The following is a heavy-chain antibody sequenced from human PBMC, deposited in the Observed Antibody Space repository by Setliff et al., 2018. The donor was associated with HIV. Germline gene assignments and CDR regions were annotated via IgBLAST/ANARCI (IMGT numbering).Heavy chain of an antibody. V-gene: IGHV1-2*02. Sequence: WASVKVSCKASGFTFTGYYLHWVRQAPGQGLEWMGWINPNSGGTKCAQKFQGRVTMTRDTSISTVYMEMSRLKSDDTAVYYCARAAGGDIVVEPAASPFDYWGQGTLVTVSS. CDR2: INPNSGGT. CDR3: ARAAGGDIVVEPAASPFDY. CDR1: GFTFTGYY. D-gene: IGHD2-2*01. J-gene: IGHJ4*02.